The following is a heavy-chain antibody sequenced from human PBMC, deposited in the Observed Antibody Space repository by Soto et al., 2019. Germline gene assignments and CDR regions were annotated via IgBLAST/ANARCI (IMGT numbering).Heavy chain of an antibody. CDR3: ARQRLGSYYYYYGMDV. V-gene: IGHV1-8*01. CDR2: MNPNSGNT. CDR1: GCTFTSYD. Sequence: ASVKVSGKASGCTFTSYDINWVRQATGQGLEWMGWMNPNSGNTGYAQKFQGRVTMTRNTSISTAYMELSSLRSEDTAVYYCARQRLGSYYYYYGMDVWGQGTTVTVSS. J-gene: IGHJ6*02. D-gene: IGHD3-9*01.